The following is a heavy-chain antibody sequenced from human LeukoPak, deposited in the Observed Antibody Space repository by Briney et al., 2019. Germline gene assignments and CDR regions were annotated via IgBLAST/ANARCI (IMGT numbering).Heavy chain of an antibody. D-gene: IGHD3-10*01. CDR3: VKDSYLGFDP. CDR1: GFTFSSYA. CDR2: ISGSGGST. Sequence: GGSLRLSCAASGFTFSSYAMSWVRQAPGKGLEWVSGISGSGGSTNYADSVKGRFTISRDNSKNTLYLQMNSLRAEDTAVYYCVKDSYLGFDPWGQGTLVTVSS. V-gene: IGHV3-23*01. J-gene: IGHJ5*02.